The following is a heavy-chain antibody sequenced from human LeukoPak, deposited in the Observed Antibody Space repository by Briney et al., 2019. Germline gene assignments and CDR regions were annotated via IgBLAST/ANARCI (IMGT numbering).Heavy chain of an antibody. CDR3: ARPNGYSGYDCVY. CDR1: GFTFSSYS. J-gene: IGHJ4*02. CDR2: VSSASSTI. V-gene: IGHV3-48*01. D-gene: IGHD5-12*01. Sequence: GGSLRLSCAASGFTFSSYSMNWVRQAPGKGLEWVSYVSSASSTIYYADSVKGRFTISRDNAKNSLYLQMNSLRAEDTAVYHCARPNGYSGYDCVYWGQGTLVTVSS.